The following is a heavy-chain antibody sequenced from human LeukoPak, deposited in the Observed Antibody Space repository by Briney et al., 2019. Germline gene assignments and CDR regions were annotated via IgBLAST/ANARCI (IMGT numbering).Heavy chain of an antibody. CDR1: GYTFTSYG. CDR2: ISAYNGNT. CDR3: ARDWREYSSSWPYYYYGMDV. D-gene: IGHD6-13*01. J-gene: IGHJ6*02. V-gene: IGHV1-18*01. Sequence: GASVKVSCKASGYTFTSYGISWVRQAPGQGLEWMGWISAYNGNTNYAQKLQGRVTMTTDTSTSTAYMELRSLRSDDTAVYYCARDWREYSSSWPYYYYGMDVWGQGTTVTVSS.